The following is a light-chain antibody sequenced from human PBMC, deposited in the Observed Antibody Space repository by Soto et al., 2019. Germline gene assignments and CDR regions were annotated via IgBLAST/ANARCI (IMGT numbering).Light chain of an antibody. CDR3: QQFLGTPLT. Sequence: DIVMTQSPDSLAVSLGERATINCKSSQSVLYSSNNKNYLAWYQQKPGQPPKLLIYWASTWESGVPDRFSGSGSGTDFTLTISSLQAEDVAVYYCQQFLGTPLTFGGGTKVEIK. J-gene: IGKJ4*01. V-gene: IGKV4-1*01. CDR2: WAS. CDR1: QSVLYSSNNKNY.